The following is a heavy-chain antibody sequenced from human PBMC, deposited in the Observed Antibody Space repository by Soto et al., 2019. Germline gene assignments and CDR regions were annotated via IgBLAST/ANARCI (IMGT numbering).Heavy chain of an antibody. CDR1: GGSFSGYY. D-gene: IGHD5-18*01. CDR3: ARGGVDTAMVYFDY. J-gene: IGHJ4*02. Sequence: NPSETLSLTCAVYGGSFSGYYWSWIRQPPGKGLEWIGEINHSGSTNYNPSLKSRVTISVDTSKNQFSLKLSSVTAADTAVYYCARGGVDTAMVYFDYWGQGTMVTVSS. CDR2: INHSGST. V-gene: IGHV4-34*01.